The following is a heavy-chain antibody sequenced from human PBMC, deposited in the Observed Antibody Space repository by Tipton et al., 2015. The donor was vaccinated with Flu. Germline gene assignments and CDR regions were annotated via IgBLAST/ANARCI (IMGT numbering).Heavy chain of an antibody. CDR1: GGSISSYY. D-gene: IGHD2-2*01. CDR3: ARGDCSSTSCLDY. V-gene: IGHV4-4*07. CDR2: ILTGGST. Sequence: TLSLTCSVSGGSISSYYWSWIRQPAGKGLEWIGRILTGGSTNYNPSLKSRVTMSVDTSKNQFSLKLSSVTAADTAVYYCARGDCSSTSCLDYWGQGTLVTVSS. J-gene: IGHJ4*02.